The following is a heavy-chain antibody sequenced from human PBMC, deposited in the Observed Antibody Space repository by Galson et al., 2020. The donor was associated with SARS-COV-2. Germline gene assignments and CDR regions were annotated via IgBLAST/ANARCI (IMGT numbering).Heavy chain of an antibody. CDR1: GFTLDDYA. Sequence: GGSLRLSCAASGFTLDDYAMYWVRQAPGKGLEWISGISWNSGSLDYADSVKGRFTISRDNAKKSLYLQMSSLRAEDMALYYCTKGHGYSSGFDYWGQGTLVTVSS. V-gene: IGHV3-9*03. J-gene: IGHJ4*02. CDR3: TKGHGYSSGFDY. CDR2: ISWNSGSL. D-gene: IGHD5-18*01.